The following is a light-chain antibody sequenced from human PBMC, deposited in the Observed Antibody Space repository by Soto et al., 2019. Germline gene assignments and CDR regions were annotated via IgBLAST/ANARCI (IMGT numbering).Light chain of an antibody. CDR2: AAS. J-gene: IGKJ2*01. CDR1: QDVGND. Sequence: DIDMTQAPSSLSASVGDRVTITCRAGQDVGNDLKWYQQKPGKAPRLLIYAASSLQSGVPSRFSGSGYGTTLPLTITDLHPEDVATYYCHQSRTTAYTFAQGTKVEIK. V-gene: IGKV1-39*01. CDR3: HQSRTTAYT.